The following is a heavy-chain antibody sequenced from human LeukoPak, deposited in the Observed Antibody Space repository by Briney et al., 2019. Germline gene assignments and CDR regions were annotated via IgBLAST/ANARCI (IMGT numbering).Heavy chain of an antibody. J-gene: IGHJ6*03. V-gene: IGHV1-69*13. D-gene: IGHD2-8*01. CDR2: IIPIFGTA. CDR3: ARRRDPYDYYYMDV. CDR1: GGTFSTYT. Sequence: SVKVSCKASGGTFSTYTINWVRQAPGQGLEWMGGIIPIFGTANYAQKFQGRVTITADESTSTAYMELSSLGSEDTAVYYCARRRDPYDYYYMDVWGRGTTVTVSS.